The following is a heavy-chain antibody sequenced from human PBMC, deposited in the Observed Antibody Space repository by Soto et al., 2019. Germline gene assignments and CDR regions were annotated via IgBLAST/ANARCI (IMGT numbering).Heavy chain of an antibody. Sequence: EVQLVESGGGLVQPGGSLRLSCAASGFTFSSYWMSWVRLAPGTGLEWVAHIKQDGSEKYYVDSVTGRFTISRDNAKNSLFLQMNNLRAEDTAVYYCARARYQPLPYYWGQGTLVTVSS. J-gene: IGHJ4*02. CDR1: GFTFSSYW. CDR3: ARARYQPLPYY. V-gene: IGHV3-7*05. CDR2: IKQDGSEK. D-gene: IGHD2-2*01.